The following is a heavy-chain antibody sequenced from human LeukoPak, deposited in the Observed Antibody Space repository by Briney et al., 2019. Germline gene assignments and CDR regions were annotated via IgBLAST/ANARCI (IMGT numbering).Heavy chain of an antibody. V-gene: IGHV4-59*01. CDR3: VRIRNFWSGRGYFDY. CDR1: GGSISSYY. CDR2: IYYSGST. Sequence: SETLSLTCTVSGGSISSYYWSWIRQPPGKGLEWIGYIYYSGSTNYNPSLKSRVTISVDTSKNQFSLKLSSVTAADTAVYYCVRIRNFWSGRGYFDYWGQGTLVTISS. J-gene: IGHJ4*02. D-gene: IGHD3-3*01.